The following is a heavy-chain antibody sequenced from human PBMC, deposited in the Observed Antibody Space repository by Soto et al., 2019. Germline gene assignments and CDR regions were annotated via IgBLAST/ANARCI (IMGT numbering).Heavy chain of an antibody. D-gene: IGHD3-3*01. V-gene: IGHV3-30-3*01. CDR1: GFTFSSYA. CDR3: ARVAIFGVVATYGMDD. J-gene: IGHJ6*02. Sequence: QVQLVESGGGVVQPGRSLRLSCAASGFTFSSYAMHWVRQAPGKGLECVAVISSDGSNKSYADSVKGRFTISRDNSKNTLYLQMNSLRAEDTAVYYCARVAIFGVVATYGMDDWGQGTTVTVSS. CDR2: ISSDGSNK.